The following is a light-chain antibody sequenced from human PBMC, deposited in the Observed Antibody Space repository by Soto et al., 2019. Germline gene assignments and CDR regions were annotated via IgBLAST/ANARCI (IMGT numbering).Light chain of an antibody. Sequence: DIQLTQSPSSLSASVGDRVAITCRASQRISIYLNWYLQKPGKPPEVLIHAASTLQTGVPSRFSGSGSGTNFTLTISSLQPDDFATYFCQQSYSTPKTFGPGTRVDIK. J-gene: IGKJ3*01. V-gene: IGKV1-39*01. CDR2: AAS. CDR3: QQSYSTPKT. CDR1: QRISIY.